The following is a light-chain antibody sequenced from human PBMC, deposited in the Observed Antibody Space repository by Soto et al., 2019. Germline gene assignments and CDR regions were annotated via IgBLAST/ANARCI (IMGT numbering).Light chain of an antibody. J-gene: IGKJ4*01. V-gene: IGKV1-9*01. CDR2: AAS. CDR3: QQLNSYPLT. CDR1: QGISSY. Sequence: DIQLTQSPSFLSASVGDRVTITCRASQGISSYLAWYQQKPVKAPKLLIYAASTLQSGVPSRFSGSGSGTEFTLTISSLQPEDFATYYCQQLNSYPLTFGGGTKVVIK.